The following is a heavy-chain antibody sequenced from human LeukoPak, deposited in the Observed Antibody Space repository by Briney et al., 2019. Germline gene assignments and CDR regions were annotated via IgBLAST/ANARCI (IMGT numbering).Heavy chain of an antibody. V-gene: IGHV1-18*01. CDR3: ARVELTGYEVDY. CDR1: GYTFTNYD. J-gene: IGHJ4*02. Sequence: ASVKVSCKASGYTFTNYDINRVRQATGQGLEWMGWISAYNGNTNYAQKLQGRVTMTTDTSTSTAYMELRSLRSDDTAVYYCARVELTGYEVDYWGQGTLVTVSS. CDR2: ISAYNGNT. D-gene: IGHD3-9*01.